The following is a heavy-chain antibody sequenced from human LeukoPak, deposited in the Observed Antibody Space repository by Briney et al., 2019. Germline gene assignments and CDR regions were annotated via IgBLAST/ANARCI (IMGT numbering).Heavy chain of an antibody. CDR2: ITGSGGNT. J-gene: IGHJ6*02. CDR1: GFTFSSYW. Sequence: GGSLRLSCAASGFTFSSYWMHWVRQVPGKGLEWVSVITGSGGNTYYADSVKGRFTISKDNSKNTVYLQMSSLRVDDTAVYYCAKAASSSWPSYYYGMDVWGQGTTVTVSS. D-gene: IGHD6-13*01. V-gene: IGHV3-23*01. CDR3: AKAASSSWPSYYYGMDV.